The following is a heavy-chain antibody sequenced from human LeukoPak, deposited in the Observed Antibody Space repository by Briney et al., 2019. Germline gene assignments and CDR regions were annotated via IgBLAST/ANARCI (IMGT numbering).Heavy chain of an antibody. CDR2: ISSSGSVM. Sequence: PGGSPTLSCGASGYTFSDYTMNWVRQAPGKGPEWISYISSSGSVMHYADSVKGRFTISRDNVENSLYLQMNSLRVEDTAVYYCTRDLEYWGQGVLVTVSS. CDR1: GYTFSDYT. J-gene: IGHJ4*02. V-gene: IGHV3-48*01. CDR3: TRDLEY.